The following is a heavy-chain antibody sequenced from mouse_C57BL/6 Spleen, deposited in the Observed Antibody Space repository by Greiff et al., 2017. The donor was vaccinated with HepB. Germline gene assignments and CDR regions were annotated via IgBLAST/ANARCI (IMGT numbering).Heavy chain of an antibody. CDR2: INPSTGGT. Sequence: VQLQQSGPELVKPGASVKISCKASGYSFTGYYMNWVKQSPEKSLEWIGEINPSTGGTTYNQKFKAKATLTVDKSSSTAYMQLKSLTSEDSAVYYCARSHYLDYWGQGTTLTVSS. CDR1: GYSFTGYY. D-gene: IGHD1-1*02. CDR3: ARSHYLDY. J-gene: IGHJ2*01. V-gene: IGHV1-42*01.